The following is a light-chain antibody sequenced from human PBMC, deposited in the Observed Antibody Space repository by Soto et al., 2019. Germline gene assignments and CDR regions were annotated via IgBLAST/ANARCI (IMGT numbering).Light chain of an antibody. CDR2: DVS. Sequence: QSVLTQPASVSGSPGQSIAISCTGTSSDIGAYNWVSWYQQHPGKAPKLMIYDVSYRPSGVSNRFSGSISGKTASLTISGLQAADEAVYYCSSYTRSDTYVFGSGTKLTVL. CDR1: SSDIGAYNW. CDR3: SSYTRSDTYV. V-gene: IGLV2-14*03. J-gene: IGLJ1*01.